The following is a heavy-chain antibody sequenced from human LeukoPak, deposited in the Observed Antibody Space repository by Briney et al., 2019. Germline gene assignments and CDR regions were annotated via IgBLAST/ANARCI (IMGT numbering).Heavy chain of an antibody. J-gene: IGHJ6*03. V-gene: IGHV1-18*04. CDR1: GYTFTGYY. CDR2: ISAYNGNT. Sequence: EASVKVSCKASGYTFTGYYMHWVRQAPGQGLEWMGWISAYNGNTNYAQKLQGRVTMTTDTSTSTAYMELRSLRSDDTAVYYCARTDPNYYYYYMDVWGKGTTVTVSS. CDR3: ARTDPNYYYYYMDV.